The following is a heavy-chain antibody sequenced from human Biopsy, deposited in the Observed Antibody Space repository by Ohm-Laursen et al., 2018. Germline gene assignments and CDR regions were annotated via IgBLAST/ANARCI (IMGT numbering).Heavy chain of an antibody. J-gene: IGHJ4*02. D-gene: IGHD3-22*01. CDR3: AKDLDYSDSSGYYVVDY. CDR1: GFSFNSYG. Sequence: SLRLSCAASGFSFNSYGMHWVRQAPGKGLEWVAFISYDGSKKYYGDSVKGRFTISRDNSKNTLYLQMGSLRAADTAVYYCAKDLDYSDSSGYYVVDYWGQGSLVTVSS. V-gene: IGHV3-30*18. CDR2: ISYDGSKK.